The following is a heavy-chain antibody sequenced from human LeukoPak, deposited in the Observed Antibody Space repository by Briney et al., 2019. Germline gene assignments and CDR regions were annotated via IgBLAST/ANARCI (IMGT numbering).Heavy chain of an antibody. CDR2: ISGSGGST. CDR3: AKDRNYYDSSGSSAFDY. J-gene: IGHJ4*02. CDR1: GFTFSSYA. V-gene: IGHV3-23*01. Sequence: PGGSLRLSCAASGFTFSSYAMSWVRQAPGKGLEWVSAISGSGGSTYYADSVKGRFTISRDNSENTLYLQMNSLRAEDTAVYYCAKDRNYYDSSGSSAFDYWGQGTLVTVSS. D-gene: IGHD3-22*01.